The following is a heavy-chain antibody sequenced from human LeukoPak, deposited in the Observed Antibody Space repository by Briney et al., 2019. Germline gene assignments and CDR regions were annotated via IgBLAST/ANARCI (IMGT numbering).Heavy chain of an antibody. CDR3: ARGRRRDGYPLRALDF. J-gene: IGHJ3*01. CDR1: GGSFSGYY. CDR2: INHSGST. V-gene: IGHV4-34*01. D-gene: IGHD5-24*01. Sequence: PSETLSLTCAVYGGSFSGYYWSWIRQPPGKGLEWIGEINHSGSTNYNPSLKSRVTISVDTSKNQISLKLNSVTAADTAVYYCARGRRRDGYPLRALDFWGHGTMVTVSS.